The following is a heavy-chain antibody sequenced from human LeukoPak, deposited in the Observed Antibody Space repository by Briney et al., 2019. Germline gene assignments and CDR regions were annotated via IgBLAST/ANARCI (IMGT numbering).Heavy chain of an antibody. CDR3: ARIGRRGYYFDY. CDR1: GFSLSTSGMR. CDR2: IDWDDDK. V-gene: IGHV2-70*20. Sequence: ESGPTLVNPTPTLTLTCTFPGFSLSTSGMRVSWVRQPPGKALELLALIDWDDDKYYSTSLKTRLTISKDTSKNQVVLTMTNMDPVDTATYYCARIGRRGYYFDYWGQGTLVTVSS. J-gene: IGHJ4*02. D-gene: IGHD3-10*01.